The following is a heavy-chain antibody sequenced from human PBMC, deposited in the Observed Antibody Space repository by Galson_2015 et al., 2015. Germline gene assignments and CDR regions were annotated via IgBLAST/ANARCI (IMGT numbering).Heavy chain of an antibody. CDR3: ARARVVYYGSGSYYKGYYYYGMDV. CDR2: TYYRSKWYN. D-gene: IGHD3-10*01. V-gene: IGHV6-1*01. Sequence: CAISGDSVSSNSAAWNWIRQSPSRGLEWLGRTYYRSKWYNDYAVSVKSRITINPDTSKNQFSLQLNSVTPEDTAVYYCARARVVYYGSGSYYKGYYYYGMDVWGQGTTVTVSS. CDR1: GDSVSSNSAA. J-gene: IGHJ6*02.